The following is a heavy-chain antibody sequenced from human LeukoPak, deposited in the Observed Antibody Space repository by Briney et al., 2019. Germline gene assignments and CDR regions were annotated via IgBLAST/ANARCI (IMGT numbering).Heavy chain of an antibody. D-gene: IGHD2-8*01. V-gene: IGHV3-30*04. CDR2: ISYDGRQN. CDR1: GFTFSTYA. Sequence: GGSLRLSCAASGFTFSTYAMNWVRQAPGKGLEWVAVISYDGRQNYYADSVKGRFTISRDNSKNTLYPQMNSLRDEDSAAYYCARVYLERLTAGYFDHWGQGTWVTVSS. J-gene: IGHJ4*02. CDR3: ARVYLERLTAGYFDH.